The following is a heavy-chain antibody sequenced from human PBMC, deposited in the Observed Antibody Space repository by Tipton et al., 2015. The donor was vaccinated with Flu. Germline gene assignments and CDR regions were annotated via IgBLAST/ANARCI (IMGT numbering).Heavy chain of an antibody. D-gene: IGHD6-19*01. V-gene: IGHV3-21*01. Sequence: SLRLSCAASGFTFSSYSMNWVRQAPGKGLEWVSSISSSSSYIYYADSVKGRFTISRDNAKNSLYLQMNSLRAEDTAVYYCARDRDAVAGVIDYWGQGTLVTVSS. J-gene: IGHJ4*02. CDR1: GFTFSSYS. CDR3: ARDRDAVAGVIDY. CDR2: ISSSSSYI.